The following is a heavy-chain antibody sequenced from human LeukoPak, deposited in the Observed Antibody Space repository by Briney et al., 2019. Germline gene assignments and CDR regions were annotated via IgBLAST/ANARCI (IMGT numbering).Heavy chain of an antibody. J-gene: IGHJ4*02. CDR1: GFSFSSYG. D-gene: IGHD1-1*01. Sequence: GGSLRLSCAASGFSFSSYGMSWVRQAPGKGLEWVSIISGSGSSTYYADSVKGRFTISRDNSKNTLYLQMNNLRAEDTAVYYCARDADGNDQGGFDYWGQGTLVTVSS. CDR3: ARDADGNDQGGFDY. CDR2: ISGSGSST. V-gene: IGHV3-23*01.